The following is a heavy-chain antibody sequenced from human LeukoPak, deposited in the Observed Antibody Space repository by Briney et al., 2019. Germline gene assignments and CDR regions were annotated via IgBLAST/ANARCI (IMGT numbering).Heavy chain of an antibody. V-gene: IGHV3-20*04. CDR1: GFTFDDYG. CDR3: ARGVDKYYYYYCMDV. J-gene: IGHJ6*03. CDR2: INWNGGST. Sequence: PGGSLRLSCAASGFTFDDYGMSWVRQAPGKGLEWVSGINWNGGSTGYADSVKGRFTISRDNAKNSLYLQMNSLRAEDTALYYCARGVDKYYYYYCMDVWGKGTTVTVSS.